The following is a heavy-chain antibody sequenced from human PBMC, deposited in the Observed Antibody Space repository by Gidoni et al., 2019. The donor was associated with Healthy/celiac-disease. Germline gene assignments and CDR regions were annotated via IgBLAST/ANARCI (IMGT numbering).Heavy chain of an antibody. V-gene: IGHV1-69*01. CDR1: GRTFSSYA. J-gene: IGHJ6*02. CDR3: ARGTFYYDSSGYYYDYYYYGMDV. CDR2: IIPIFGTA. Sequence: QVQLVQSGAEVKKPRSSVKVSCKASGRTFSSYAISWVRQAPGQGLEWMGGIIPIFGTANYAQKFQGRVTITADESTSTAYMELSSLRSEDTAVYYCARGTFYYDSSGYYYDYYYYGMDVWGQGTTVTVSS. D-gene: IGHD3-22*01.